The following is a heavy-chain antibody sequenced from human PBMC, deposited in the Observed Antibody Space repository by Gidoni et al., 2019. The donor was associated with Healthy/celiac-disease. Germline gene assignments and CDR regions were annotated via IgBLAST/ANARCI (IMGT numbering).Heavy chain of an antibody. J-gene: IGHJ5*02. Sequence: QLQLQESGPGLVQPSETLSLTCTVSGGSISRSSYYWGWIRQPPGKGLEWIGSIYYSGSTYYNPSLKSRVTISVDTSKIQFSLKLSSVTAADTPVYYCARHKYDFWSGSPENNWFDPWGQGTLVTVSS. CDR1: GGSISRSSYY. CDR2: IYYSGST. D-gene: IGHD3-3*01. CDR3: ARHKYDFWSGSPENNWFDP. V-gene: IGHV4-39*01.